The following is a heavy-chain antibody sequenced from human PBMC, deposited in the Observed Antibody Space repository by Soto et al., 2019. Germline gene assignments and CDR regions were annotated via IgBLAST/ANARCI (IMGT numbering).Heavy chain of an antibody. Sequence: GGSLRLSCAASGFIFDDYAIHWVRQATGKGLEWVSAIGTAGDTYYPGSVKGRFTISRENAKNSLYLQMNSLRAGDTAVYYCARWGGSYAYYYYGMDVWGQGTTVTVSS. J-gene: IGHJ6*02. CDR2: IGTAGDT. CDR1: GFIFDDYA. CDR3: ARWGGSYAYYYYGMDV. D-gene: IGHD1-26*01. V-gene: IGHV3-13*01.